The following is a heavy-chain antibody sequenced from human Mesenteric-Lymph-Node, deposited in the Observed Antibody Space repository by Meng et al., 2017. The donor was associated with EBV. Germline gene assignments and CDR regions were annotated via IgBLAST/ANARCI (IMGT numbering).Heavy chain of an antibody. CDR2: IFYTGRT. CDR1: VDDISRSTAY. J-gene: IGHJ5*02. CDR3: ARDSYTGGFNWFDP. D-gene: IGHD1-26*01. V-gene: IGHV4-39*02. Sequence: RQVQGPCTGLVKPSETLALRCTVSVDDISRSTAYWAWSRQPPGRGLELIWSIFYTGRTLYNPSLSSRVTISVDATMDKLALRRSSVTAADTAMYYCARDSYTGGFNWFDPWGQGTLVTVSS.